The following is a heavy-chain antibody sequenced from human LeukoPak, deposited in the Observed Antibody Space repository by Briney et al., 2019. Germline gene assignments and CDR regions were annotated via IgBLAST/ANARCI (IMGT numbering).Heavy chain of an antibody. CDR2: IYYSGST. D-gene: IGHD6-19*01. CDR1: GGSMRGYY. V-gene: IGHV4-59*01. CDR3: ARLKQAGPLWD. Sequence: SETLSLTCTVSGGSMRGYYWSWIRQPPGKGLEWIGYIYYSGSTTYNPSLKSRVTISVDTSKNQFSLNLNSVTAADTAVYYCARLKQAGPLWDWGQGTLVTVSS. J-gene: IGHJ4*02.